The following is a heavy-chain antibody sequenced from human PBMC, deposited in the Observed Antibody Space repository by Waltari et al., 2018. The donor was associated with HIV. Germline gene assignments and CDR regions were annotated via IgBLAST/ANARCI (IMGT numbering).Heavy chain of an antibody. D-gene: IGHD3-16*02. Sequence: QLQLQESGPGLVKPSETLSLTCTVSGGSISSSSYYWGWIRQPPGKGLEWIGSIYYSGSTYYNPSLKSRVTISVGTSKDQFSLKLSSVAGAETGGYFWAGDEGVYDYGWGSYRLRYFDYWGQGTLVTVSS. V-gene: IGHV4-39*07. CDR2: IYYSGST. CDR1: GGSISSSSYY. CDR3: AGDEGVYDYGWGSYRLRYFDY. J-gene: IGHJ4*02.